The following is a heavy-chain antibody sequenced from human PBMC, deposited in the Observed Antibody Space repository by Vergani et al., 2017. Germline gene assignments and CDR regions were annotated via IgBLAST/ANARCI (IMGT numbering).Heavy chain of an antibody. Sequence: QVQLVESGGGVVKPGRSLRLSCAASGFTFSSYGMHWVRQAPGKGLEWVAVIWYDGSNKYYADSVKGRFTISRDNSKNTLYLQMNSLRAEDTAVYYCARGYCSSTSCFVAYYFDYWGQGTLVTVSS. CDR3: ARGYCSSTSCFVAYYFDY. CDR2: IWYDGSNK. V-gene: IGHV3-33*01. CDR1: GFTFSSYG. D-gene: IGHD2-2*01. J-gene: IGHJ4*02.